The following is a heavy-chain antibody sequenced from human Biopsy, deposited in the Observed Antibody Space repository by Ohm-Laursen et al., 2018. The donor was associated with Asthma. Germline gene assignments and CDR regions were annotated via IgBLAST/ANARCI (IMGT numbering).Heavy chain of an antibody. Sequence: SLRLSCAASGFSFDDCAMHWVRQAPGKGLEWVSSISWNSGNMDYADSVKDRFTISRDNAKNSLYLQMQSLRPEDTAFYYCAKSADYYDSTDYLDFWGRGTLVTVSS. J-gene: IGHJ4*01. V-gene: IGHV3-9*01. CDR1: GFSFDDCA. D-gene: IGHD3-22*01. CDR2: ISWNSGNM. CDR3: AKSADYYDSTDYLDF.